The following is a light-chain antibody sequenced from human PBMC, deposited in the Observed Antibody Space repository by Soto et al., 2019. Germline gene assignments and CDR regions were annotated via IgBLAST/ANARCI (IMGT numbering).Light chain of an antibody. Sequence: QSVLTQPPSVSAAPGQKVTISCSGSNSNIGNTYVSWYQQLPGTAPKFLIYDNNKRPSGIPDRFSGSKSGTSATLGITGLQTGDEADYYCGTWDSSLSAVVFGGGTKLTVL. V-gene: IGLV1-51*01. CDR2: DNN. CDR1: NSNIGNTY. J-gene: IGLJ2*01. CDR3: GTWDSSLSAVV.